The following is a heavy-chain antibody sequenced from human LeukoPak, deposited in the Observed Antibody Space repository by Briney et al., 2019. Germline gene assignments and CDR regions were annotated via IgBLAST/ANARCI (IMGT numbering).Heavy chain of an antibody. J-gene: IGHJ6*03. Sequence: SVKVSCKASGGTFRTYSVTWVRQAPGQGLEWMGGIIPIFGTPNYAQKFQGRVRVTTDDATGTAYMELSSLMSEDTAIYYCARVDRYHFYLDVWGKGTPVTVSS. CDR3: ARVDRYHFYLDV. CDR2: IIPIFGTP. V-gene: IGHV1-69*05. CDR1: GGTFRTYS.